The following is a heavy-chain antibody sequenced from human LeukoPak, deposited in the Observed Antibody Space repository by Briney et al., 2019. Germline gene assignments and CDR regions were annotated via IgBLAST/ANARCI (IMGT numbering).Heavy chain of an antibody. V-gene: IGHV3-23*01. CDR3: AKNRGVSISGWYLDS. CDR2: ISNSDSGGST. J-gene: IGHJ4*02. Sequence: GGSLRLSCAASGFSFSNYAMSWVRQAPGKGLGWVPTISNSDSGGSTYYPDSVKGRFTISRDNSKNTLYLQMNSLRAEDTAVYYCAKNRGVSISGWYLDSWGQGALVTVSS. D-gene: IGHD6-25*01. CDR1: GFSFSNYA.